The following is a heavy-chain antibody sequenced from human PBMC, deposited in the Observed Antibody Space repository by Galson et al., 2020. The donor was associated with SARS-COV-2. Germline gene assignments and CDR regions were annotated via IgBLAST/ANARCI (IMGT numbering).Heavy chain of an antibody. CDR2: IYSSGHT. D-gene: IGHD1-1*01. CDR3: PSEGETPTIFNSCVGMDV. CDR1: GGSISSRSYS. Sequence: SETLSLTCTVSGGSISSRSYSWNWVRQPAGKGLEWIGRIYSSGHTNSNPSLRSRLTLSVDMSKNQFSLKLNSVTAADTAVYYCPSEGETPTIFNSCVGMDVWGQGTTVTVSS. V-gene: IGHV4-61*02. J-gene: IGHJ6*02.